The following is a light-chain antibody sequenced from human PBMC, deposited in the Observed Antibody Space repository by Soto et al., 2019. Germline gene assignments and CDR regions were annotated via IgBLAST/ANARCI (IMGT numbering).Light chain of an antibody. CDR3: QLYGTAPKT. Sequence: EIVLTHSPGTLSLSPGEIATLSCRAIETVAGSYLAWYQQKPGQAPRLLIHGASTRATGIADRFSGSGSGTDFTLTISRLEPEDFAVYYCQLYGTAPKTFGQGTKVDIK. CDR2: GAS. J-gene: IGKJ1*01. CDR1: ETVAGSY. V-gene: IGKV3-20*01.